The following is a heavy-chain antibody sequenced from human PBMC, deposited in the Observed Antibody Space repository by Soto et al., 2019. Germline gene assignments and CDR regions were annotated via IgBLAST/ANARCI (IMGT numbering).Heavy chain of an antibody. V-gene: IGHV4-59*01. CDR1: GDSISSYY. D-gene: IGHD1-26*01. J-gene: IGHJ4*02. CDR3: AAGPPGGWVGVLDY. Sequence: SETLSLTCTVSGDSISSYYCSWIRQPPGKGPEWIGYVYHSGITNYNPSLESRVTISLDTSKNQFSLKSNSVTAAATALYYCAAGPPGGWVGVLDYWILGTGVTVSS. CDR2: VYHSGIT.